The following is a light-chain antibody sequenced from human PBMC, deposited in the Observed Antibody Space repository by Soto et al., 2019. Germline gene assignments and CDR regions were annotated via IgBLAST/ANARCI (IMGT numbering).Light chain of an antibody. CDR1: QSLLHSNGYNY. CDR3: MQALQTPGT. CDR2: LGS. J-gene: IGKJ1*01. Sequence: DNVMTQSPLSLPVTPGEPASISCRCSQSLLHSNGYNYLDWYVKKPGHSPQLLIYLGSSRASGVPDRFSGSGSGTEFTQKISRVEAEDVGFSYCMQALQTPGTFGQGTKVEI. V-gene: IGKV2-28*01.